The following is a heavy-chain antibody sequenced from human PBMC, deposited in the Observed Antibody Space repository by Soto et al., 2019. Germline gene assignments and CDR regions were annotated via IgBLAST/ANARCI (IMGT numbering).Heavy chain of an antibody. CDR3: ARAAVRGYCTSSSCLHFDI. CDR2: IYHSGNT. D-gene: IGHD2-15*01. Sequence: QVQLQESGPGLVKPSGTLSLTCVVSSGSISTSNWWSWVRQPPGKGLEWIGEIYHSGNTDYNPSLKSRVTISVDKSRNQFALKLSSVTAADTAMYYCARAAVRGYCTSSSCLHFDIWGQGTMVTVSS. CDR1: SGSISTSNW. J-gene: IGHJ3*02. V-gene: IGHV4-4*02.